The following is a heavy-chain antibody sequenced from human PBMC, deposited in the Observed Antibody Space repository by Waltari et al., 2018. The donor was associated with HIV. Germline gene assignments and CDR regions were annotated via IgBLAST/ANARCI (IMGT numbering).Heavy chain of an antibody. D-gene: IGHD2-2*01. CDR3: ARGVCSSTSCPRKDAFDI. J-gene: IGHJ3*02. CDR2: IYYSGST. CDR1: DGSISHYY. Sequence: QVQLQESGPGLVKPSETLSLNCTVSDGSISHYYWTWIRQPPGKALEWIGYIYYSGSTTYNPSLKSRVTISVDTSKSQFSLKLNSVTAADTAIYYCARGVCSSTSCPRKDAFDIWGQGTMVTVSS. V-gene: IGHV4-59*01.